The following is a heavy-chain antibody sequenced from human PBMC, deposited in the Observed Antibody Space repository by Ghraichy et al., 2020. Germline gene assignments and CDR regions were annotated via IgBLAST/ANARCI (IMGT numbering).Heavy chain of an antibody. J-gene: IGHJ4*02. CDR2: ISSSSSTI. V-gene: IGHV3-48*01. CDR3: ARDPSDGNFDY. Sequence: GGSLRLSCAASGFTFSSYSMNWVRQAPGKGLEWVSYISSSSSTIYYADSVKGRFTISRDNAKNSLYLQMNSLRAEDTAVYYCARDPSDGNFDYWGQGTLVTVSS. CDR1: GFTFSSYS. D-gene: IGHD1-26*01.